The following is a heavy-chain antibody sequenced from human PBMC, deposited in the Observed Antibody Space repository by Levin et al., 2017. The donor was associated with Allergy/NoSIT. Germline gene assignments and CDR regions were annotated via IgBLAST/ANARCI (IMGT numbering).Heavy chain of an antibody. D-gene: IGHD5-12*01. V-gene: IGHV4-59*01. CDR1: GGSISSYY. CDR3: ARAGYSGYGYVAFDY. Sequence: SQTLSLTCTVSGGSISSYYWSWIRQPPGKGLEWIGYIYYSGSTNYNPSLKSRVTISVDTSKNQFSLKLSSVTAADTAVYYCARAGYSGYGYVAFDYWGQGTLVTVSS. CDR2: IYYSGST. J-gene: IGHJ4*02.